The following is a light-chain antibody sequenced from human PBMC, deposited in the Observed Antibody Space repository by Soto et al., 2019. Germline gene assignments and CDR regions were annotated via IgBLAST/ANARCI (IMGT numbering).Light chain of an antibody. CDR1: QDISNY. Sequence: DIQMTQPPSSLSASVGDRVTITCQASQDISNYLNWYQQKPGKAPKLLIYDASNLETGVPARFSGSGSGRDFTFTISSLQPEDIATYFCEQYDTLPLTFGGGTKVDIK. J-gene: IGKJ4*01. CDR3: EQYDTLPLT. CDR2: DAS. V-gene: IGKV1-33*01.